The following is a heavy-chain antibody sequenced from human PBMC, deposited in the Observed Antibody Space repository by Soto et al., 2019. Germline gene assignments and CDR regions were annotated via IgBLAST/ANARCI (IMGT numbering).Heavy chain of an antibody. Sequence: SETLSLTCTVSGGSTNSGGYYWNWIRQHPGKGLEWIGYIYYSGSTYYNPSLKSRVTISVDTSKNQFSLKLSSVTAADTAVYHCARSQLRLIYFDYWGQGTLVTVSS. CDR2: IYYSGST. V-gene: IGHV4-31*03. CDR1: GGSTNSGGYY. CDR3: ARSQLRLIYFDY. J-gene: IGHJ4*02. D-gene: IGHD2-2*01.